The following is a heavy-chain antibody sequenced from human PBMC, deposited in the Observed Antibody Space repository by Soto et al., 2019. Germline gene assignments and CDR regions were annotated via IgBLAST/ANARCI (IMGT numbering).Heavy chain of an antibody. CDR3: ARESIAARPGANY. V-gene: IGHV1-69*13. Sequence: GASVKVSCKASGGTFSSYAISWVRQAPGQGLEWMGGIIPIFGTANYAQKLQGRVTITADESTSTAYMELSSLRSEDTAVYYCARESIAARPGANYWGQGTLVTVSS. CDR2: IIPIFGTA. D-gene: IGHD6-6*01. CDR1: GGTFSSYA. J-gene: IGHJ4*02.